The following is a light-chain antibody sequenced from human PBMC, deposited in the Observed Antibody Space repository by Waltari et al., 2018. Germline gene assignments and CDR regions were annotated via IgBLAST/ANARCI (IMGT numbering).Light chain of an antibody. CDR3: CSYAGSYILV. CDR1: GIVVGYYNS. CDR2: DVT. Sequence: QSALTQPRSVSGSPEQSVTLACTETGIVVGYYNSVTLYQQRPGKAPRLILYDVTKRPSGVPDRFSGSKSGNTASLTISGLQAEDEADFYCCSYAGSYILVFGGGTKLTVL. J-gene: IGLJ2*01. V-gene: IGLV2-11*01.